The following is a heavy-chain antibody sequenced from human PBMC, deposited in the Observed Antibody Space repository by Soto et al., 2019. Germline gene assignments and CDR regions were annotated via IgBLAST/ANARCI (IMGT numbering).Heavy chain of an antibody. V-gene: IGHV4-61*01. CDR1: GVSVNSGNYY. D-gene: IGHD2-2*01. CDR2: IYYSGST. Sequence: PSETLSLICTVSGVSVNSGNYYWSWIRQPPGKGLEWIGYIYYSGSTNYNPSLKSRVTISVDTSKNQFSLKLSSVTAADTAVYYCARNRLGYCISTSCYGDYGMDVWGQGTTVTVSS. J-gene: IGHJ6*02. CDR3: ARNRLGYCISTSCYGDYGMDV.